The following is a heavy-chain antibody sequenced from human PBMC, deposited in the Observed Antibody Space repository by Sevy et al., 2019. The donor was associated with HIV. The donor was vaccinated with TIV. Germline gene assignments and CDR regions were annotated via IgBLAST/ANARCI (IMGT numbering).Heavy chain of an antibody. CDR3: ARELISGRYYGMDV. CDR2: IYYTGST. D-gene: IGHD6-19*01. CDR1: GGSISSYY. V-gene: IGHV4-59*01. Sequence: SETLSLTCTVSGGSISSYYWNWIRQSPGKGLEWIGYIYYTGSTNYNPSLKSRVTISVDTPKNQFSLKLSSVTAADTAVYYYARELISGRYYGMDVWGQGTTVTVSS. J-gene: IGHJ6*02.